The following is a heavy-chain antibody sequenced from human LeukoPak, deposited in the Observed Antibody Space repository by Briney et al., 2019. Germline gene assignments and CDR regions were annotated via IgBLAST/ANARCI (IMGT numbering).Heavy chain of an antibody. D-gene: IGHD3-10*01. CDR3: ARRRQRSGMVRGVIFPFDY. CDR1: GGSFSGYY. J-gene: IGHJ4*02. CDR2: INHSGST. V-gene: IGHV4-34*01. Sequence: SETLSLTCAVYGGSFSGYYWSWIRQPPGKGLEWIGEINHSGSTNYNPSLKSRVTISVDTSKNQFSLKLSSATAADTAVYYCARRRQRSGMVRGVIFPFDYWGQGTLVTVSS.